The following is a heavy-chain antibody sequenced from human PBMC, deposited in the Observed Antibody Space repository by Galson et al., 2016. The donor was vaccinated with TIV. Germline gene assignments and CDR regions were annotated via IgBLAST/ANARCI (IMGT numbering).Heavy chain of an antibody. V-gene: IGHV3-74*01. J-gene: IGHJ1*01. Sequence: SLRLSCAASGISVNNDWMHWVRQSPEKGLVWVARIDTDGTTTYYADSVKGRFSISRDNAKNTVYLQMNNLIVDDTAVYYCVRDRLGWHWGQGTLVTVSS. CDR1: GISVNNDW. CDR2: IDTDGTTT. D-gene: IGHD3-16*01. CDR3: VRDRLGWH.